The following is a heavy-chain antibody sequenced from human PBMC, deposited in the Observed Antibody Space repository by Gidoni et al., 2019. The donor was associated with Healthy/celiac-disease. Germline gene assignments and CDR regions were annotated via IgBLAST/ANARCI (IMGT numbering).Heavy chain of an antibody. CDR2: IYYSGST. CDR1: GGSVSSGSYY. D-gene: IGHD3-16*01. Sequence: QVQLQESGPGLVKPSETLSLTCTVSGGSVSSGSYYWSWIRQPPGKGLEWIGYIYYSGSTNYNPSLKSRVTISVDTSKNQFSLKLSSVTAADTAVYYCARGRDDWGRDYYGMDVWGQGTTVTVSS. V-gene: IGHV4-61*01. CDR3: ARGRDDWGRDYYGMDV. J-gene: IGHJ6*02.